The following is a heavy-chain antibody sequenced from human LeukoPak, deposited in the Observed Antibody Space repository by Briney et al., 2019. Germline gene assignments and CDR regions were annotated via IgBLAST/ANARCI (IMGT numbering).Heavy chain of an antibody. D-gene: IGHD3-10*01. Sequence: SETLSLTCTVSGGSISSSTYYWGWIRQPPGKGLEWIGSIYYSGSTYYNPSLKSRVTISVDTSKNQFSLKLSSVTAADTAVYYCARQGVAVRGRDYWGQGTLVTVSS. J-gene: IGHJ4*02. CDR2: IYYSGST. V-gene: IGHV4-39*01. CDR3: ARQGVAVRGRDY. CDR1: GGSISSSTYY.